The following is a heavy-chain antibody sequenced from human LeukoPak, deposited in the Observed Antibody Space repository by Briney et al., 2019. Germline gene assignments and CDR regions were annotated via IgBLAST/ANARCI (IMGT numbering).Heavy chain of an antibody. CDR3: ARDLESSMVREKIGHYYYYYGMDV. CDR1: GFTFSSYW. J-gene: IGHJ6*02. D-gene: IGHD3-10*01. Sequence: GGSLRLSCAASGFTFSSYWMSWVRQAPGEGLEWVANIKQDGSEKYYVDSVKGRFTISRDNAKNSLYLQMNSLRAEDTAVYYCARDLESSMVREKIGHYYYYYGMDVWGQGTTVTVSS. CDR2: IKQDGSEK. V-gene: IGHV3-7*01.